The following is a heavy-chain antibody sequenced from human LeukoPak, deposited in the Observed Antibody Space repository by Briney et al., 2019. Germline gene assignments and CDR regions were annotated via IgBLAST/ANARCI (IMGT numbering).Heavy chain of an antibody. CDR2: ISYDGSNK. Sequence: PGGSLRLSCAASGFTFGSFAMHWVRQAPGKGLEWVALISYDGSNKYYADFVKGRFTISRDNSKNTLYLQMNSLRAEDTAVYYCARGPILEHWGQGTLVTVSS. CDR1: GFTFGSFA. V-gene: IGHV3-30*04. J-gene: IGHJ4*02. CDR3: ARGPILEH.